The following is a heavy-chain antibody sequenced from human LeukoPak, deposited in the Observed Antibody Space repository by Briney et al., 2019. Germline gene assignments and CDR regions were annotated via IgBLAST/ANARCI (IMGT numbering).Heavy chain of an antibody. V-gene: IGHV3-23*01. CDR1: GFTFSSYA. Sequence: PGGSLRLSCAVSGFTFSSYAMSWVRQAPGKGLEWVSAISGSGGSTYYADSVKGRFTISRDNSKNTLYLQMNSLRAEDTAVYYCAKDGVIAAAANEYFQHWGQGTLVTVSS. D-gene: IGHD6-13*01. CDR3: AKDGVIAAAANEYFQH. J-gene: IGHJ1*01. CDR2: ISGSGGST.